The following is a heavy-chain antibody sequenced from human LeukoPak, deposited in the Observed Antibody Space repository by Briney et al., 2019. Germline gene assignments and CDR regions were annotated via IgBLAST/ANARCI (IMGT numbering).Heavy chain of an antibody. J-gene: IGHJ6*02. Sequence: PGGSLRLSCAASGFTVSSNYMSWVRQAPGKGLEWVSVIYSGGSTYYADSVKGRFTISRDNSKNTLYLQMNSLRAEDTAVYYCARDRVTRGYSYGIPLYGMDVWGQGTTVTVSS. CDR2: IYSGGST. CDR1: GFTVSSNY. D-gene: IGHD5-18*01. V-gene: IGHV3-53*01. CDR3: ARDRVTRGYSYGIPLYGMDV.